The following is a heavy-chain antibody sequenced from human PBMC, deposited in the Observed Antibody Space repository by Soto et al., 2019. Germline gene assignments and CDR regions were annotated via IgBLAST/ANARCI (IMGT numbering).Heavy chain of an antibody. Sequence: EVQLVESGGGLVEPGGSLRLSCAASGFTFSNYWMHWVRQAPGKGLVWVARIDTDGNSINYADFVEGRLRISRDNAKNTLYLQMTSLRAEDTAVYYCARHSPGVYALWVDVRAEGTTVTVSA. V-gene: IGHV3-74*01. CDR2: IDTDGNSI. CDR1: GFTFSNYW. CDR3: ARHSPGVYALWVDV. D-gene: IGHD2-8*01. J-gene: IGHJ6*04.